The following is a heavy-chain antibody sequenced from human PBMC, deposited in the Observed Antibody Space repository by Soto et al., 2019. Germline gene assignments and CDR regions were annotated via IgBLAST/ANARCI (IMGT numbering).Heavy chain of an antibody. D-gene: IGHD3-10*01. V-gene: IGHV3-15*01. Sequence: GGSLRLSCAASGFTFSNAWMSWVRQAPGKGLEWVGRIKSKTDGGTTDYAAPVTGRFTISRDDSKNTLYLQMNSLKTEDTAVYYCTTDPAGTMVRGVTNYYYYYMDVWGKGTTVTVSS. J-gene: IGHJ6*03. CDR3: TTDPAGTMVRGVTNYYYYYMDV. CDR2: IKSKTDGGTT. CDR1: GFTFSNAW.